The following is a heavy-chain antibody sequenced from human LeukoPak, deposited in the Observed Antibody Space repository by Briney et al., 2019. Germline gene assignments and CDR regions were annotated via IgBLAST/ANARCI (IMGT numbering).Heavy chain of an antibody. D-gene: IGHD3-16*01. CDR3: ARSFPTFGGVINIAC. V-gene: IGHV1-2*06. J-gene: IGHJ4*02. CDR1: GYTFTGYY. Sequence: ASVKVSCKASGYTFTGYYMHWVRQAPGQGVEWMGRINPNSGGTNYAQKFQGRVTMTRDTSIRTAYMALSGPRSDQTAVYYCARSFPTFGGVINIACWGQGTLLTVYS. CDR2: INPNSGGT.